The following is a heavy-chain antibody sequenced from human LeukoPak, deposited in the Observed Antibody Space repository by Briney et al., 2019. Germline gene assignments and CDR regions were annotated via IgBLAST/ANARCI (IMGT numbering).Heavy chain of an antibody. CDR1: GYTLTELS. Sequence: ASVKVSCKVSGYTLTELSMHWGRQAPGKGLEWMGGFDPEDGETIYAQKFQGRVTMTEDTSTDAAYMELSSLRSEDTAVYYCATSRPTSRNYQDAXDIXXXGTXVTVSS. D-gene: IGHD1-7*01. CDR2: FDPEDGET. J-gene: IGHJ3*02. CDR3: ATSRPTSRNYQDAXDI. V-gene: IGHV1-24*01.